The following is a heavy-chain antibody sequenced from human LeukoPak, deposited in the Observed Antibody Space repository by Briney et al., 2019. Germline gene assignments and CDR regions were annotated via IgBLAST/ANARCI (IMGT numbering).Heavy chain of an antibody. CDR3: AKAYWEDTAMEDYFDY. Sequence: PGGSLRLSCAASGFTFSSYGMHWVRHAPAKGLEGVAVIWYDGSNKYYADSVKGRFTISRDNSKNTLYLQMNSLRAEVTAVYYCAKAYWEDTAMEDYFDYWGHGTLVTVSS. D-gene: IGHD5-18*01. CDR1: GFTFSSYG. J-gene: IGHJ4*01. V-gene: IGHV3-33*06. CDR2: IWYDGSNK.